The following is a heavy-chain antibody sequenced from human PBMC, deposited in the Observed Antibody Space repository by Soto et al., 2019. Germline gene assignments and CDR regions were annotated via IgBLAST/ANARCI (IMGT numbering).Heavy chain of an antibody. D-gene: IGHD2-15*01. CDR1: GFIVSSNY. CDR3: AREGVVAASD. CDR2: IYSGGST. J-gene: IGHJ4*02. V-gene: IGHV3-66*01. Sequence: EVQLVESGGGLVQPGGSLRLSCAASGFIVSSNYMSWVRQAPGKGLEWVSVIYSGGSTNYADTVKGRFTISRDNTKNTLYLQMNSLRAEDTAVYYCAREGVVAASDWGQGTLVTVSS.